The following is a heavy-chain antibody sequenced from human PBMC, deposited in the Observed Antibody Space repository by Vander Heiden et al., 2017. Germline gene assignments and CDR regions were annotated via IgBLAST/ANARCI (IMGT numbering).Heavy chain of an antibody. CDR1: GFSVSSNF. Sequence: EVQLVESGGGLIQPGGSLRLSCAASGFSVSSNFINWVRQAPGKGLEWVVVIYSGGRTYYADSVKGRFTISSDNSKNTVFLQMNSLRAEDGAVYYCARANCSGGPCPFDYWGQGTRVTVSS. CDR2: IYSGGRT. V-gene: IGHV3-53*01. D-gene: IGHD2-15*01. CDR3: ARANCSGGPCPFDY. J-gene: IGHJ4*02.